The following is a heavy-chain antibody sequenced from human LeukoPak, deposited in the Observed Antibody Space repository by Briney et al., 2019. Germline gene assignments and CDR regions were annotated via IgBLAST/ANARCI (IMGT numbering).Heavy chain of an antibody. D-gene: IGHD3/OR15-3a*01. CDR3: AGGPERRTGINY. CDR1: GGSISSYY. Sequence: SETLSLTCTVSGGSISSYYWSWIRQPPGKGLEWIGYIYYSGSTNYNPSLKSRVTISVDTSKNQFSLKLSSVTAADTAVYYCAGGPERRTGINYWGQGTMVTVSS. CDR2: IYYSGST. J-gene: IGHJ3*01. V-gene: IGHV4-59*01.